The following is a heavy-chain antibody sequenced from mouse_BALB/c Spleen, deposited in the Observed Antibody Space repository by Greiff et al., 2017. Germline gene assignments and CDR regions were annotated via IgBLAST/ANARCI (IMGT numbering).Heavy chain of an antibody. CDR1: GYAFTNYL. CDR2: INPGSGGT. Sequence: QVQLQQSGAELVRPGTSVKVSCKASGYAFTNYLIEWVKQRPGQGLEWIGVINPGSGGTNYNEKFKGKATLTADKSSSTAYMQLSSLTSDDSAVYFCARNGYYLHYYAMDYWGQGTSVTVSS. J-gene: IGHJ4*01. CDR3: ARNGYYLHYYAMDY. V-gene: IGHV1-54*01. D-gene: IGHD2-3*01.